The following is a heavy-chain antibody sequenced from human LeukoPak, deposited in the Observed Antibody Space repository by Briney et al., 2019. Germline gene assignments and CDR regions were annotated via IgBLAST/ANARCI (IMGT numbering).Heavy chain of an antibody. D-gene: IGHD3-3*01. V-gene: IGHV3-30*18. J-gene: IGHJ4*02. CDR2: ISYDGSNK. CDR1: GFTLSSYG. CDR3: AKPSVFGVVITHFDY. Sequence: GGSLRLSCAASGFTLSSYGMHWVRQAPGKGLEWVAVISYDGSNKYYADSVKGRFTISRDNSKNTLYLQMNSLRAEDTAVYYCAKPSVFGVVITHFDYWGQGTLVTVSS.